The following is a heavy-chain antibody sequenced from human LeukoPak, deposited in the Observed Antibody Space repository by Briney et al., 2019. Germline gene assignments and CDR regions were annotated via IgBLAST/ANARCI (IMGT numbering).Heavy chain of an antibody. V-gene: IGHV1-46*01. J-gene: IGHJ4*02. Sequence: ASVKVSCKASGYTFTSYYMHWVRQAPGQGLEWMGIINPSGGSTSYVQKFQVRVTMTRDMSTSTVYMELSSLRYEDTAVYYCARAAIVGATAGDYWGQGTLVTVSS. CDR2: INPSGGST. D-gene: IGHD1-26*01. CDR3: ARAAIVGATAGDY. CDR1: GYTFTSYY.